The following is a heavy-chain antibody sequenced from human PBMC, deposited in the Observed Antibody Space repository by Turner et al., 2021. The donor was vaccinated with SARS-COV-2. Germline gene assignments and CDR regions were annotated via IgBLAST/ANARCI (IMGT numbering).Heavy chain of an antibody. CDR1: GYTFTGYY. V-gene: IGHV1-2*02. CDR2: ISPNSGGT. D-gene: IGHD4-17*01. J-gene: IGHJ5*02. Sequence: VQLVQSGAEVKKPGASVKVSCKASGYTFTGYYMHWVRQAPGQGLEWVGWISPNSGGTNYAQKLQGRVTMTRDTSVSTAYMELSRLRSDDTAVYYCAREGYGEPGALDPWGQGTLVTVSS. CDR3: AREGYGEPGALDP.